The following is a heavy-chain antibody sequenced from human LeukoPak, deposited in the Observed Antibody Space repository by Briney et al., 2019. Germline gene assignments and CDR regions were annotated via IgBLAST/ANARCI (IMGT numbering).Heavy chain of an antibody. V-gene: IGHV4-59*01. D-gene: IGHD3-10*01. Sequence: SETLSLTCTVSGGSISSYYWSWIRQPPGKGLEWIGYIYYSGSTNYNPSLKSRVTISVDTSKNQFSLKLSSVTAADTAVYYCARSPRVRGGPYYYYYYMDVWGKGTTVTISS. J-gene: IGHJ6*03. CDR2: IYYSGST. CDR1: GGSISSYY. CDR3: ARSPRVRGGPYYYYYYMDV.